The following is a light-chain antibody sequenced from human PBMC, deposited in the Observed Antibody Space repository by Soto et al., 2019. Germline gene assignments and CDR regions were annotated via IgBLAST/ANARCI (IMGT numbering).Light chain of an antibody. CDR2: LGS. CDR1: QSLLHSNGYNY. V-gene: IGKV2-28*01. J-gene: IGKJ2*01. Sequence: DIVMTQSPLSLPVTPGEPASISCRSSQSLLHSNGYNYLDWYLQKPGQSPQILIYLGSNRASGVPDRFSGSGSGTDFTLRISRVEAEDVGVYYYMQALQTPYTFGQGTKLEIK. CDR3: MQALQTPYT.